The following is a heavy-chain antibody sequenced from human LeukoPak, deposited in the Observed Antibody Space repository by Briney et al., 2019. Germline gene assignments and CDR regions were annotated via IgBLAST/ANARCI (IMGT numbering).Heavy chain of an antibody. CDR1: GYSISSGFY. D-gene: IGHD5-24*01. CDR3: ARKVATINPFDY. CDR2: IYYSGST. J-gene: IGHJ4*02. Sequence: PSETLSLTCTVSGYSISSGFYWGWIRQPPGKGLEWIGYIYYSGSTNYNPSLKSRVTMSVDTSKNHFSLELTSVTAADTAVYYCARKVATINPFDYWGQGTLVTVSS. V-gene: IGHV4-38-2*02.